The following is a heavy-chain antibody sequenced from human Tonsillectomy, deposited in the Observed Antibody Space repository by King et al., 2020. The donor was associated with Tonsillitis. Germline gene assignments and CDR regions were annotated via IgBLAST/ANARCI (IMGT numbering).Heavy chain of an antibody. CDR1: GGSISSGDYF. J-gene: IGHJ4*02. D-gene: IGHD1-26*01. Sequence: QLQESGPGLVKPSETLSLTCTVSGGSISSGDYFWAWIRQPPGKWLEWIGYMYYFGSIFYNPSLKSRITISVGTAGNRFSLTLSSLTAADTAVYFCARYVSGTFAYSGQGAPVTVSS. V-gene: IGHV4-39*01. CDR3: ARYVSGTFAY. CDR2: MYYFGSI.